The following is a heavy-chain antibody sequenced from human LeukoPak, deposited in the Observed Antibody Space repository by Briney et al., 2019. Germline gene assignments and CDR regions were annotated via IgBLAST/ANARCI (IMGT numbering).Heavy chain of an antibody. CDR2: ISAHSGNT. D-gene: IGHD6-19*01. J-gene: IGHJ4*02. V-gene: IGHV1-18*01. Sequence: ASVKVSCKASGYTFTSYGISLVRQAPGQGLEWMGWISAHSGNTNYAQMLQGRVTMTTDTSRSTAYMELKSLTSDDTAIYYCARDSTRYSSGWYRSYRDYLRQGTLVTV. CDR1: GYTFTSYG. CDR3: ARDSTRYSSGWYRSYRDY.